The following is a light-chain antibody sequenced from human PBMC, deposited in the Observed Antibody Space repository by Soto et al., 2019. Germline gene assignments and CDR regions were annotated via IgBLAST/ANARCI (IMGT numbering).Light chain of an antibody. J-gene: IGKJ5*01. CDR2: GAS. CDR3: QQYGTPRSVT. CDR1: QSVDNNY. Sequence: EIVLTQSPGTLSLSPGEEATLSCRASQSVDNNYLAWYQQKPGQTPRLIIYGASGRAAGIPHRFSGSGFGTDFTLTISKVEPEDFAVYYCQQYGTPRSVTFGQGTRLDI. V-gene: IGKV3-20*01.